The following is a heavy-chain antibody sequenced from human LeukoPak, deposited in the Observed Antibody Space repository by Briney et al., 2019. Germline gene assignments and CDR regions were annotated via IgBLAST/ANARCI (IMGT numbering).Heavy chain of an antibody. V-gene: IGHV4-39*07. CDR2: IYYSGST. Sequence: SETLSLTCTVSGGSISSSSYYWGWIRQPPGKGLEWIGSIYYSGSTYYNPSLKSRDTISVDTSKNQFSLKLSSVTAADTAVYYCARDKGSYYDILTCSPSGFDPWGQGTLVTVSS. J-gene: IGHJ5*02. D-gene: IGHD3-9*01. CDR3: ARDKGSYYDILTCSPSGFDP. CDR1: GGSISSSSYY.